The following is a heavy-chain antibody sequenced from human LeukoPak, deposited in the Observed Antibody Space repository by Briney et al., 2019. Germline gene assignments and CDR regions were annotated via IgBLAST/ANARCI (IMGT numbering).Heavy chain of an antibody. J-gene: IGHJ5*02. D-gene: IGHD3-3*01. CDR1: GGSISSGGYY. V-gene: IGHV4-30-2*01. CDR2: IYHSGST. CDR3: ARGWVPVTIFGVAHMGGWFDP. Sequence: PSETLSLTCAVSGGSISSGGYYWSWIRQPPGKGLEWIGYIYHSGSTYYNPSLKSRATISVDRSKNQFSLKLSSVTAADTAVYYCARGWVPVTIFGVAHMGGWFDPWGQGTLVTVSS.